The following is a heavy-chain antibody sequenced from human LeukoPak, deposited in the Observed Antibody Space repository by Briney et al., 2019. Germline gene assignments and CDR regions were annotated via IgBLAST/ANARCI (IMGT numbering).Heavy chain of an antibody. Sequence: ASVKVSCKASGYTFTSYDINWVRQATGQGLEWMGWMNPNSGNTGYAQKFQGRVTITRNTSISTAYMELRSLRSDDTAVCYCARDLLAEAEGWFDPWGQGTLVTVSS. J-gene: IGHJ5*02. V-gene: IGHV1-8*03. D-gene: IGHD6-19*01. CDR2: MNPNSGNT. CDR3: ARDLLAEAEGWFDP. CDR1: GYTFTSYD.